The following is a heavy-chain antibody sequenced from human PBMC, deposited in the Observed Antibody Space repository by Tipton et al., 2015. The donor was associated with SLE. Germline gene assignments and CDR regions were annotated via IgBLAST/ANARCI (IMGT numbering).Heavy chain of an antibody. CDR3: AREGGRGIAAAGCDY. V-gene: IGHV3-30*03. D-gene: IGHD6-13*01. CDR1: GFTFSSYG. CDR2: ISYDGSNK. Sequence: SLRLSCAASGFTFSSYGMHWVRQAPGKGLEWVAVISYDGSNKYYADSVKGRFTISRDNSKNTLYLQMNSLRAEDTAVYYCAREGGRGIAAAGCDYWGQGTLVTVSS. J-gene: IGHJ4*02.